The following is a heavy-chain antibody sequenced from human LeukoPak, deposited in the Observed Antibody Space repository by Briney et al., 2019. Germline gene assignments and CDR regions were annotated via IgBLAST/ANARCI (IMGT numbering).Heavy chain of an antibody. CDR2: IKEDGSEK. D-gene: IGHD2-8*01. CDR3: ARNAN. CDR1: GFTFSRYW. V-gene: IGHV3-7*01. Sequence: GGSLRLSCAASGFTFSRYWMSWVRQAPGKGPEWVANIKEDGSEKSCVDSVKGRFTISRDNAKNSLYLQMSSLRAEDTAVYYCARNANWGQGTLVTVSS. J-gene: IGHJ4*02.